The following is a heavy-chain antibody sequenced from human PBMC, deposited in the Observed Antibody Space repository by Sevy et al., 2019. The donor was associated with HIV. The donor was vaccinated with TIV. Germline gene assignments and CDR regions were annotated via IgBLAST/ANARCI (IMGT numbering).Heavy chain of an antibody. CDR3: ARDLHRGLSGSTSGY. V-gene: IGHV3-11*01. D-gene: IGHD3-3*01. J-gene: IGHJ4*02. CDR1: EFTFSDYY. Sequence: GGSLRLSCVASEFTFSDYYMSWIRQAPGKGLEWVSYISSSGSNIYYADSVKGRFTVSRDNAKNSMYLQMNSLRAEDTALYYCARDLHRGLSGSTSGYWGQGTLVTVSS. CDR2: ISSSGSNI.